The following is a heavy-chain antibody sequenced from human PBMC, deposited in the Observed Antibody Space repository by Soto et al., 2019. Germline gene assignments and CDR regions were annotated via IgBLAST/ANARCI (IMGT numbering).Heavy chain of an antibody. D-gene: IGHD6-13*01. J-gene: IGHJ4*02. CDR1: GGSISSYY. CDR3: AGSSGIAAAGHLDY. Sequence: SETLSLTCTVSGGSISSYYWSWIRQPPGKGLEWIGYIYYSGSTNYHPSLKSRVTISVDTSKNQFSLKLSSVTAADTAVYYCAGSSGIAAAGHLDYGGQGTLVTVSS. V-gene: IGHV4-59*08. CDR2: IYYSGST.